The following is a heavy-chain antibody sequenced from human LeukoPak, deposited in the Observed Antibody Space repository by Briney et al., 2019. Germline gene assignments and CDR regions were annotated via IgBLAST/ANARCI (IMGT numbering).Heavy chain of an antibody. J-gene: IGHJ5*02. CDR3: ATNILVRDIINWFDP. V-gene: IGHV1-2*02. CDR2: IKPNSGGT. CDR1: GYIFADYY. Sequence: ASVKVSCKASGYIFADYYIHWVRQAPGQGLGWMGWIKPNSGGTRSAQKFQGRVTMTRDTSISTAYMELSSLRYDDTAVYYCATNILVRDIINWFDPWGQGTLVTVSS. D-gene: IGHD3-10*01.